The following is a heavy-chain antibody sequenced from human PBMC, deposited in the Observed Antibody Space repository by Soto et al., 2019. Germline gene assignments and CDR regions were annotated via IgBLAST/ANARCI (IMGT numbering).Heavy chain of an antibody. CDR2: INHSGST. Sequence: SETLSLTCAVYGGSFSGYYWSWIRQPPGKGLEWIGEINHSGSTNYNPSLKSRVTISVDTSKNQFSLKLSSVTAADTAVYYCARDLFGDYYYYYGMDFWGQGTTVTVSS. CDR3: ARDLFGDYYYYYGMDF. CDR1: GGSFSGYY. J-gene: IGHJ6*02. V-gene: IGHV4-34*01. D-gene: IGHD3-16*01.